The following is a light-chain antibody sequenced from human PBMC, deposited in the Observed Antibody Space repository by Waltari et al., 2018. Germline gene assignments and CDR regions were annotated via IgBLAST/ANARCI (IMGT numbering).Light chain of an antibody. CDR2: DVS. Sequence: QSALTQPRSVSGSPGQSVTISCPGTSSDVGGYNYVSWYQQPPGKAPQLMIYDVSKRPSGVPDLFSGYKSGNTASLTISVLQAEEEADYCCCSYAGSYVLFGGGTKLTVL. CDR3: CSYAGSYVL. J-gene: IGLJ2*01. CDR1: SSDVGGYNY. V-gene: IGLV2-11*01.